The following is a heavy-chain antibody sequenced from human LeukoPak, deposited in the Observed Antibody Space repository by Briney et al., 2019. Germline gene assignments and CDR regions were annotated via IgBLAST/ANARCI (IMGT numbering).Heavy chain of an antibody. CDR1: GGSFSGYY. CDR3: ARDTAAAGIHWFDP. J-gene: IGHJ5*02. D-gene: IGHD6-13*01. CDR2: INHSGSN. Sequence: SETLSLTCAVYGGSFSGYYWSWIRQPPGKGLEWIGEINHSGSNNYNPSLKSRVTISVDTSKSQSALKLSSVTAADTAVYYCARDTAAAGIHWFDPWGQGTLVTVSS. V-gene: IGHV4-34*01.